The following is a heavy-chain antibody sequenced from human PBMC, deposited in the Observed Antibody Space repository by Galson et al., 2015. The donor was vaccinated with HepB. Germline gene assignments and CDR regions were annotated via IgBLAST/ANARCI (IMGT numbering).Heavy chain of an antibody. Sequence: SVKVSCKASGGTFSSYAISWVRQAPGQGLEWMGGIIPIFGTANYAQKFQGRVTITADKSTSTAYMELSSLRSEDTAVYYCASHPSTTVTQGYYYYYMDVWGKGTTVTVSS. CDR1: GGTFSSYA. CDR3: ASHPSTTVTQGYYYYYMDV. J-gene: IGHJ6*03. D-gene: IGHD4-17*01. CDR2: IIPIFGTA. V-gene: IGHV1-69*06.